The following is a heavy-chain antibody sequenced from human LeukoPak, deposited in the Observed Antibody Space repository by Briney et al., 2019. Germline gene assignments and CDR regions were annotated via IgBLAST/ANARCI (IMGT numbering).Heavy chain of an antibody. D-gene: IGHD3-22*01. CDR3: ARGTISRSSGYWSY. CDR2: INPNSGGT. CDR1: GYTFTGYY. Sequence: VASVKVSCKASGYTFTGYYMHWVRQAPGQGLEWMGWINPNSGGTNYAQKFQGRVTMTRDTSISTAYMELSRLRSDDTAVYYCARGTISRSSGYWSYWGQGTLVTVSS. V-gene: IGHV1-2*02. J-gene: IGHJ4*02.